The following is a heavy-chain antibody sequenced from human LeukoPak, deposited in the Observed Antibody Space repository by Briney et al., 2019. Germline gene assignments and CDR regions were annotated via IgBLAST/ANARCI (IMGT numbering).Heavy chain of an antibody. J-gene: IGHJ4*02. Sequence: SETLSLTCTVSGASVNSYFWSWIRQSPEKGLEWIGYVYHSGSSSSNPSLQSRVTISQDTSRNQVSLKMTSATAADTAVYYCAKLLGEEYWGQGTQVVVSS. CDR2: VYHSGSS. D-gene: IGHD6-6*01. CDR3: AKLLGEEY. CDR1: GASVNSYF. V-gene: IGHV4-59*02.